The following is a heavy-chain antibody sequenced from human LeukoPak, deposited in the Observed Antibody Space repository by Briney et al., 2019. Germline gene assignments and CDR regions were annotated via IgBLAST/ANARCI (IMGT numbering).Heavy chain of an antibody. D-gene: IGHD6-13*01. CDR3: TKDDSSSWYDYFFDY. V-gene: IGHV3-23*01. CDR1: GFTYSSYA. J-gene: IGHJ4*02. Sequence: GGSLTLSCAASGFTYSSYAMSWVRQAPGKGLEWVSTISGAGGSSWYAESVKGRFSISRDNSMNSVSLQMSSLRVEDTAIYYCTKDDSSSWYDYFFDYWGQGTLVTVSS. CDR2: ISGAGGSS.